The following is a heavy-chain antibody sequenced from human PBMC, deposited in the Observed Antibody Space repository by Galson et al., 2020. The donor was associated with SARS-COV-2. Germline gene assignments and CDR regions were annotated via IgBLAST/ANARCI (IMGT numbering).Heavy chain of an antibody. D-gene: IGHD3-3*01. J-gene: IGHJ6*03. CDR2: ITPYTGNT. CDR3: ARSLFDFWSGHSYYYFYMDV. V-gene: IGHV1-18*04. Sequence: ASVKVSCKASGYTFTNYGINWVRQAPGQGPQWMAWITPYTGNTNYAPAFQDRVTVTTDTSATTSYMELTSLTSDDTAVYYCARSLFDFWSGHSYYYFYMDVWGTGTTVIVSS. CDR1: GYTFTNYG.